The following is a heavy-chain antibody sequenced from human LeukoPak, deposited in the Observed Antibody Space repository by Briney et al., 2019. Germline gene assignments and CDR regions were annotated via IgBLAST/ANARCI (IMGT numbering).Heavy chain of an antibody. CDR1: GFTFSSYA. Sequence: GGSLRLSCAASGFTFSSYAMSWVRQVPGKGLEWVSAISDSGGNTYYADSVKGRFTISRDNSKNTLYLQMNSLRAEDTAVYYCAKDAAYYYDSSGYFDYWGQGTLVTVSS. CDR3: AKDAAYYYDSSGYFDY. CDR2: ISDSGGNT. D-gene: IGHD3-22*01. J-gene: IGHJ4*02. V-gene: IGHV3-23*01.